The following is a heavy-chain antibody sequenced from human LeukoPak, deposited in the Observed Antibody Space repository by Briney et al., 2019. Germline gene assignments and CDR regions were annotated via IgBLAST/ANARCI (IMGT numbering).Heavy chain of an antibody. CDR3: AKDLTTVATPYYYYYMDV. CDR1: GFTFSTNS. D-gene: IGHD4-23*01. Sequence: GGSLRLSCAASGFTFSTNSMNWVRQAPGKGLEWVSSIGISSSHTFYADSVKGRFTISRDNAENSVYLRMNSLRAEDTAVYYCAKDLTTVATPYYYYYMDVWGKGTTVTVSS. V-gene: IGHV3-21*01. J-gene: IGHJ6*03. CDR2: IGISSSHT.